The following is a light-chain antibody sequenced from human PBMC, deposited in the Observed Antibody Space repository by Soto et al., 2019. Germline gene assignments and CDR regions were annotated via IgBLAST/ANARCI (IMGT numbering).Light chain of an antibody. Sequence: DIQMTQSPSSLSASVGDRVTITFRASQSISSYLNWYQQKPGKAPKLLIYAASSLQSEVPSRFSGSGSGTDFTLTISSLQPEDFATYYCQQSYSTPRTFGQGTRWIS. V-gene: IGKV1-39*01. CDR2: AAS. CDR1: QSISSY. CDR3: QQSYSTPRT. J-gene: IGKJ1*01.